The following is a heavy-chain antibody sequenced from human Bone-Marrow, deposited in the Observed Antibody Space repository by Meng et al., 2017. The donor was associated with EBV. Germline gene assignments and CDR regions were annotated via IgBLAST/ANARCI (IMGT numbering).Heavy chain of an antibody. D-gene: IGHD1-14*01. CDR3: SRDLAGADDY. J-gene: IGHJ4*02. V-gene: IGHV3-74*01. CDR1: GFPFSRYW. Sequence: VRLVETRGAFVQPGGSLRLFCAASGFPFSRYWMHWVRQAPGQGLMWVSRLNEDGGVTDYADSVKGRFTISRDNARNTLYLQMNNLRAEDTATYFCSRDLAGADDYWGQGTLVTVSS. CDR2: LNEDGGVT.